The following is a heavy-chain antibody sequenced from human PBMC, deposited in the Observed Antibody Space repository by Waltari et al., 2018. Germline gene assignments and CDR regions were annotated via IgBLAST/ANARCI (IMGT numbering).Heavy chain of an antibody. J-gene: IGHJ4*02. CDR1: GYTFTGYY. Sequence: QVQLVQSGAEVKKPGASVKVSCKASGYTFTGYYMHWVRQAPGQGLEWMGWINPNSGGTNYAQKFQGRVTMTRDTSISTAYMELSRLRSDDTAVYYCARDSLVAAAPNPFDYWGQGTLVTVSS. CDR3: ARDSLVAAAPNPFDY. D-gene: IGHD6-13*01. CDR2: INPNSGGT. V-gene: IGHV1-2*02.